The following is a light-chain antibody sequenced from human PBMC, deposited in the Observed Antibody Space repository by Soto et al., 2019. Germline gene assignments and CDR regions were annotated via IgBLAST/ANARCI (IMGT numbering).Light chain of an antibody. V-gene: IGKV3-11*01. CDR2: DAS. CDR3: QQRSNWPIT. J-gene: IGKJ5*01. Sequence: EIVLTQSPGTLSLSPGERATLSCRASQSISSYLAWYHQKPGQAPRLLFYDASNRATGITARFSGSGSGTDFTLTISSLEPEDFAVYYCQQRSNWPITFGQGTRLEIK. CDR1: QSISSY.